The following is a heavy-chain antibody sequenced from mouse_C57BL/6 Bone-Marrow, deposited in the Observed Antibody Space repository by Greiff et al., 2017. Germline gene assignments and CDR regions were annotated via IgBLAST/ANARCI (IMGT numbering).Heavy chain of an antibody. CDR3: TTCIATVVATYYFGC. D-gene: IGHD1-1*01. CDR1: GFNIKDDY. Sequence: VQLQQSGAELVRPGASVKLSCTASGFNIKDDYMHWVKQRPEQGLEWIGWIDPENGDTEYASKFQGKATITADTSSNTAYLQLSSLTSEDTAVYYCTTCIATVVATYYFGCWGQGTTLTVSS. CDR2: IDPENGDT. J-gene: IGHJ2*01. V-gene: IGHV14-4*01.